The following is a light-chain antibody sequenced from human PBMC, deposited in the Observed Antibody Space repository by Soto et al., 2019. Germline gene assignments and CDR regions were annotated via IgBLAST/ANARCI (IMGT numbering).Light chain of an antibody. CDR3: QQSYSSPPT. J-gene: IGKJ1*01. CDR1: QSISNN. V-gene: IGKV1-39*01. Sequence: DIRLTPSPPSLSPSVEDRVIIACRASQSISNNLYGYQQKPGKAPKLLIFDAASWQSGVPSRCSGSRSGPEVTLTISSLQPEDFATYYCQQSYSSPPTFGQGTKVDIK. CDR2: DAA.